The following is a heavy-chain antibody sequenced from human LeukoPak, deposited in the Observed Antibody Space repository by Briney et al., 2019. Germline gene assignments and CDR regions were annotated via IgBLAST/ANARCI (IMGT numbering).Heavy chain of an antibody. V-gene: IGHV3-21*01. J-gene: IGHJ4*02. Sequence: GGSLRLSCAASGFTFSSYTMNWVRQAPGKGLEWVSSISSSSSYIYYADSVKGRFTISRDNAKNSLYLQMNSLRAEDTAVYYYARNPSTVVRGADYWAQGTLVTVSS. CDR2: ISSSSSYI. D-gene: IGHD3-10*01. CDR3: ARNPSTVVRGADY. CDR1: GFTFSSYT.